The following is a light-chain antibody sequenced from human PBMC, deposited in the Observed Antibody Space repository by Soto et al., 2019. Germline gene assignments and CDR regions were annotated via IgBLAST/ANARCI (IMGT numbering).Light chain of an antibody. V-gene: IGLV2-14*01. Sequence: QSVLTQPASVSGSPGQSITTSCTGTSSDVGGYIYVSWYRQHPGKAPKPIIYEVSNRPSGVSNRFSGSKSGNTASLTISGLQAEDEADYYCSSYTSMTTLVFGTGTKLTVL. J-gene: IGLJ1*01. CDR2: EVS. CDR1: SSDVGGYIY. CDR3: SSYTSMTTLV.